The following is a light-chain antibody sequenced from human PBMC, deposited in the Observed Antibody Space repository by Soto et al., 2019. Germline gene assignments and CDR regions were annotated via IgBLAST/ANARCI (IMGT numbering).Light chain of an antibody. Sequence: QSALTQPRSVSGSPGQSVTISCTGTSSDVGYYNYVSWYQQHPGTAPKLMIYDISVRPSGVPDRFSGSKSGNTASLTISGLQAEDEADYYCCSYAGSYTFYVFGTGTKVT. CDR1: SSDVGYYNY. J-gene: IGLJ1*01. CDR2: DIS. V-gene: IGLV2-11*01. CDR3: CSYAGSYTFYV.